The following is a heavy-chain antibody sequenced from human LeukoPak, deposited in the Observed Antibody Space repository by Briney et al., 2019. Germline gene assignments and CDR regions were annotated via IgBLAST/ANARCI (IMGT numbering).Heavy chain of an antibody. V-gene: IGHV3-53*01. D-gene: IGHD2-2*01. CDR1: GFTVSSNY. CDR2: IHSGGNT. Sequence: GGSLRLSCAASGFTVSSNYMSWVRQTPGKGLEWVSVIHSGGNTFYADSVKGRFTISRDNSKNTLYLQMNSLRAEDTAVYYCARGDIVVVPTAVGSWDYWGQGTLVTVSS. J-gene: IGHJ4*02. CDR3: ARGDIVVVPTAVGSWDY.